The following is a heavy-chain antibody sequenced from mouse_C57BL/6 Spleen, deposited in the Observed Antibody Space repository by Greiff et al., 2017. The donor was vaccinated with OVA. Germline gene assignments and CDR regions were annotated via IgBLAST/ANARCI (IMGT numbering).Heavy chain of an antibody. D-gene: IGHD2-5*01. CDR2: LYPGDGDT. CDR1: GYAFSSSW. V-gene: IGHV1-82*01. J-gene: IGHJ4*01. CDR3: ARGDSSYYSNVYYAMDY. Sequence: QVQLQQSGPELVKPGASVKISCKASGYAFSSSWMNWVKQRPGKGLEWIGRLYPGDGDTNYNGKFKGKATLTADKSSSTAYMQLSSLTSEDSAVYFCARGDSSYYSNVYYAMDYWGQGTSVTVSS.